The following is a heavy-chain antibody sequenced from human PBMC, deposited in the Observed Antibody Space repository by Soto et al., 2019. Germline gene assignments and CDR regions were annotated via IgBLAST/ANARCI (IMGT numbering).Heavy chain of an antibody. D-gene: IGHD3-22*01. Sequence: ASVKVSCKASGGTFSSYAISWVRQAPGQGLEWMGGIIPIFGTANYAQKFQGRVTITADESTSTAYMELSSLRSEDTAVYYCARTSLVITNRLDYSGQGTLVTVPQ. CDR3: ARTSLVITNRLDY. V-gene: IGHV1-69*13. CDR1: GGTFSSYA. CDR2: IIPIFGTA. J-gene: IGHJ4*02.